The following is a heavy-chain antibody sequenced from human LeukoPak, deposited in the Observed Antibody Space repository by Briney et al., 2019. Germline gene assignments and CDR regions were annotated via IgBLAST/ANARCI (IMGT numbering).Heavy chain of an antibody. D-gene: IGHD2-8*01. Sequence: GGSLRLSCAASGFTLSPYWMAWVRQAPGKGPEWVANIKGDGSDKGYVDSVKGRFAISRDNARNSLYLQMNSLRAEGTGVYYCARDVNGALDYWGQGTLVTVSS. J-gene: IGHJ4*02. CDR1: GFTLSPYW. CDR3: ARDVNGALDY. CDR2: IKGDGSDK. V-gene: IGHV3-7*01.